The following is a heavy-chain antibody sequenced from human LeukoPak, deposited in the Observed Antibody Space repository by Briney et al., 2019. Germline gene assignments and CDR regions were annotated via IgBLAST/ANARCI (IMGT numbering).Heavy chain of an antibody. J-gene: IGHJ5*02. D-gene: IGHD6-19*01. Sequence: PGGSLRLSCAASGFTFDDYGMSWVRQAPGKGLEWVSGINWNGGSTGYADPVKGRFTISRGNAKNSLYLQMNSLRAEDTALYHCARERIAVAGKVWFDPWGQGTLVTVSS. CDR1: GFTFDDYG. CDR2: INWNGGST. CDR3: ARERIAVAGKVWFDP. V-gene: IGHV3-20*01.